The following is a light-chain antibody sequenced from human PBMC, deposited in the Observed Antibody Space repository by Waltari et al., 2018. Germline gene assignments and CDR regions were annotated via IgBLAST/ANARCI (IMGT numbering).Light chain of an antibody. CDR3: QLWDKSSDPPYV. CDR1: NIGSKS. Sequence: ARMTCGANNIGSKSVHWYQKKPGQAPVPVVYDDSDRPSGIPERFSGSNSGNTATLTITRVEAGDEADYYCQLWDKSSDPPYVFGPGTKVTVL. J-gene: IGLJ1*01. CDR2: DDS. V-gene: IGLV3-21*02.